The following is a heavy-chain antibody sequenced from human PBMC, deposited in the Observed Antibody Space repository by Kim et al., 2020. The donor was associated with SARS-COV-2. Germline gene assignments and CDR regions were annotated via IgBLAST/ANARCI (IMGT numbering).Heavy chain of an antibody. CDR3: ATTIAVAGTYYFDY. V-gene: IGHV1-24*01. J-gene: IGHJ4*02. D-gene: IGHD6-19*01. Sequence: ARKFQCRVTMTEDTSTDTAYMELSTLRSEDTAVYYCATTIAVAGTYYFDYWGQGTLVTVSS.